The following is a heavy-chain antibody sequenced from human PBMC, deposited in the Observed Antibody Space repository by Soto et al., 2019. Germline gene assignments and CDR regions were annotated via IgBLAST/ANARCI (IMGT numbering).Heavy chain of an antibody. CDR3: ARDLWGYSGIKGYFHGMDV. D-gene: IGHD5-12*01. CDR2: INPNTSGT. CDR1: GYTFTGFY. V-gene: IGHV1-2*04. J-gene: IGHJ6*02. Sequence: QVQLVQSGAEVKKPGASVKVSYKASGYTFTGFYMHWVRQAPGQGPEWMGWINPNTSGTSYAQKFQGWVTLTRDTSINTAYMELSRLSSDDTAVYYCARDLWGYSGIKGYFHGMDVWGQGTTVTISS.